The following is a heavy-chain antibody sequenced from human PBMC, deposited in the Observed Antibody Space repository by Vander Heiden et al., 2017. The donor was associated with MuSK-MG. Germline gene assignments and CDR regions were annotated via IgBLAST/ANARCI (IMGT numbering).Heavy chain of an antibody. Sequence: QLQLQQWAAGLLTPSETLSLTCAVYAGSFSGYYWRWIRKPTGRGMEWIEEINHSVSTKYNTSLKSRATISVETSKNQFSLKLSSVTAADTAVHYCARGAGKAPYYSTTSCPRLQSPYVYWGHGSLVTVSS. J-gene: IGHJ4*01. CDR2: INHSVST. CDR1: AGSFSGYY. V-gene: IGHV4-34*01. CDR3: ARGAGKAPYYSTTSCPRLQSPYVY. D-gene: IGHD2-2*01.